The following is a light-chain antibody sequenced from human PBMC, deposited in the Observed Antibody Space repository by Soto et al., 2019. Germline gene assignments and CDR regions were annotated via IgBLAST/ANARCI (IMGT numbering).Light chain of an antibody. V-gene: IGKV3-20*01. Sequence: EIVLTQSPGTLSLSPGERATLSCRASQSVSSSYLAWYQQKPGQAPRLLIYGASSRAAGIPGRFSGSWCGTDFTPTISRLEPEDFPLYYCQHYGSSPWTFGRGTKVEIK. CDR3: QHYGSSPWT. J-gene: IGKJ1*01. CDR2: GAS. CDR1: QSVSSSY.